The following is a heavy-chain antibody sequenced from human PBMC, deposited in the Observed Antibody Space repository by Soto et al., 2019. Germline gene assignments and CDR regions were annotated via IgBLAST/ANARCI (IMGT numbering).Heavy chain of an antibody. CDR3: ARGVYCANGFCSTGFDY. CDR1: GYTFTSYD. V-gene: IGHV1-8*02. CDR2: MNPSNGNR. Sequence: QVQLVQSGAEVKKPGASVTVSCKAFGYTFTSYDINWVRQAPGQGLEWMGWMNPSNGNRGYAQKFQGSVTMTRDTSISTAFMELTSLRSEYTAVYYCARGVYCANGFCSTGFDYWGQGTLVTVSS. D-gene: IGHD2-8*01. J-gene: IGHJ4*02.